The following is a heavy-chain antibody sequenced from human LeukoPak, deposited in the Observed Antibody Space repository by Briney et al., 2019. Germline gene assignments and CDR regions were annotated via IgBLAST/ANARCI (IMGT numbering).Heavy chain of an antibody. CDR3: ARGVGNYYDNSGYQN. D-gene: IGHD3-22*01. J-gene: IGHJ4*02. Sequence: SVKVSCKAPGGTFSSYAISWVRQAPGQGLEWTGGIIPIFGTANYAQKFQGRVTITADESTSTAYMELSSLRSEDTAVYYCARGVGNYYDNSGYQNWGQGTLVTVSS. CDR1: GGTFSSYA. V-gene: IGHV1-69*13. CDR2: IIPIFGTA.